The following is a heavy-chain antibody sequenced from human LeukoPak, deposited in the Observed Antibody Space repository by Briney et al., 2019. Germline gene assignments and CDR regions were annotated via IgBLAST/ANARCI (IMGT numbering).Heavy chain of an antibody. J-gene: IGHJ6*02. CDR2: IYYNGNT. Sequence: SETLSLTCTVSGGSISSYYWSWIRQPPGKGLEWIGFIYYNGNTNYNPSLKSRVTMSVDTSKNQFSLKLSSVTAADTAVYYCAREVVVVTAQVHYYYGMDVWGQGTTVTVS. V-gene: IGHV4-59*01. CDR1: GGSISSYY. D-gene: IGHD2-15*01. CDR3: AREVVVVTAQVHYYYGMDV.